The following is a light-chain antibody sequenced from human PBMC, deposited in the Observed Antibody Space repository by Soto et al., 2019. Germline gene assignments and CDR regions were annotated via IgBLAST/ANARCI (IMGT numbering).Light chain of an antibody. CDR1: QSISNY. Sequence: DIQMTQSPSSLSASVGDRVTITCRASQSISNYLNWYQQKLGKAPKLLIYAASSMQSGVPSRFSGSGSETDVTLTISSLQPDDSATYYCQQSFSPLWTFGQGTKVEV. CDR3: QQSFSPLWT. V-gene: IGKV1-39*01. CDR2: AAS. J-gene: IGKJ1*01.